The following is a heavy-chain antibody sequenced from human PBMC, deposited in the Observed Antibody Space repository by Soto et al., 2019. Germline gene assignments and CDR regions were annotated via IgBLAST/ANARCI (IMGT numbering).Heavy chain of an antibody. CDR1: GYTFTSYG. V-gene: IGHV1-18*04. Sequence: QVQLVQSGAELKKPGASVMVSCEASGYTFTSYGVSWVRQAPGQGLEWMGWISVYSGNTNYARKLQGRVTMTRDIYTRAVYMELRSLTSDDTAVYYCARDSWGLAVPDYHYYAMDVWGQGTTVPVSS. CDR3: ARDSWGLAVPDYHYYAMDV. J-gene: IGHJ6*02. CDR2: ISVYSGNT. D-gene: IGHD6-19*01.